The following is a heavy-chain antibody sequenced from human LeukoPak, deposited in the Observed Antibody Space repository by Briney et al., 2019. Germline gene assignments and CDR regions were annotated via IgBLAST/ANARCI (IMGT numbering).Heavy chain of an antibody. Sequence: GGPVRLSCSPSGFTLSRYAMHWVRQAPGKGLEYVSAISSNGGSTYYADSAKGRFTNSRDNSKNTLYLQMSSLRAEDTAVYYCVKDGAIDVVRGVISPFDYWGQGTLVTVSS. CDR2: ISSNGGST. CDR3: VKDGAIDVVRGVISPFDY. V-gene: IGHV3-64D*06. D-gene: IGHD3-10*01. CDR1: GFTLSRYA. J-gene: IGHJ4*02.